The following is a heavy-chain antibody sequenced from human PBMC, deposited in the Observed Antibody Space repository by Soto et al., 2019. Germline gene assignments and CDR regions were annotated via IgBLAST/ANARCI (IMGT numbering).Heavy chain of an antibody. D-gene: IGHD3-3*01. CDR3: ARWWSGSRQGFDP. V-gene: IGHV4-31*03. CDR1: GGSISSGDYY. CDR2: IHYSGST. J-gene: IGHJ5*02. Sequence: QVQLQEPGPGLVKPSQTLSLTCTVSGGSISSGDYYWSWIRQHPGKGLEWIGYIHYSGSTYYNPSLKSRVTISVDTSKNQFSLKLSSVTAADTAVYYCARWWSGSRQGFDPWGQGTLVTVSS.